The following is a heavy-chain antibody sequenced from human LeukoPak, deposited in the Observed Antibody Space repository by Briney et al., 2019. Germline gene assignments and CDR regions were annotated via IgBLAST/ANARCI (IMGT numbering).Heavy chain of an antibody. J-gene: IGHJ4*02. V-gene: IGHV4-31*03. CDR1: GGSISSGGYY. CDR3: ASRIRGFVDY. Sequence: SETLSLTCTVSGGSISSGGYYWSWIRQHPGKGLEWIGYIYYSGSTYYNPSLKSRVTISVDTSKNQFSLKLSSVTAADTAVYYCASRIRGFVDYGGQGTLVTVSS. D-gene: IGHD2/OR15-2a*01. CDR2: IYYSGST.